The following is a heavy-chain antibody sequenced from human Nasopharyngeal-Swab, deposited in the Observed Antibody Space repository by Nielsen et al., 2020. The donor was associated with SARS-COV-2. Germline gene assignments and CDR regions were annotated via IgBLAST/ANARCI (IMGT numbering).Heavy chain of an antibody. D-gene: IGHD6-6*01. V-gene: IGHV3-30*18. CDR3: AKEGGSSPGINSGIYYYYYYGMDV. CDR2: ISYDGSNK. Sequence: GESLKISCAASGFTFSSYGMHWVRQAPGKGLEWVAVISYDGSNKYYADSVKGRFTISRDNSKNTLYLQMNSLRAEDTAVYYCAKEGGSSPGINSGIYYYYYYGMDVWGQGTTVTVSS. J-gene: IGHJ6*02. CDR1: GFTFSSYG.